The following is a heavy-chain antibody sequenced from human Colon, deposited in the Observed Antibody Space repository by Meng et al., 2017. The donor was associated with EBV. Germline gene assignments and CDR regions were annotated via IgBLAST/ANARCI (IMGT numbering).Heavy chain of an antibody. V-gene: IGHV4-4*02. CDR3: ARVGAYCGGDCYHPR. CDR2: IYHSGST. D-gene: IGHD2-21*02. J-gene: IGHJ4*02. Sequence: ERWQGSVPGLVKPSGTPALTCAVSGGSLSSRNWWSWVRQPPGKGLELIGEIYHSGSTNYNPSLKSRVTISVDESKNQFSLRLSSVTAADTAVYYCARVGAYCGGDCYHPRWGQGTLVTVSS. CDR1: GGSLSSRNW.